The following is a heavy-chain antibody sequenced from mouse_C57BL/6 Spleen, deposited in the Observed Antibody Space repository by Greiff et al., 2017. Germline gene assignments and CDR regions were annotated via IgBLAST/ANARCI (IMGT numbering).Heavy chain of an antibody. CDR3: TRGPDSNYHCYAMDD. CDR2: IYPGNGDT. D-gene: IGHD2-5*01. CDR1: GYTFTSYW. J-gene: IGHJ4*01. Sequence: EVQLVESGTVLARPGASVKMSCKTSGYTFTSYWMHWVKQRPGQGLEWIGAIYPGNGDTSYNQKFKGKAKLTAVTSASTAYMALSSLTNEDSAVYSCTRGPDSNYHCYAMDDWGQGTSVTVSS. V-gene: IGHV1-5*01.